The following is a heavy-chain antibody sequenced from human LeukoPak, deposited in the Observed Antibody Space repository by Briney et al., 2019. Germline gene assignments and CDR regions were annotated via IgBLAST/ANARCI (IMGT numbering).Heavy chain of an antibody. V-gene: IGHV3-15*01. Sequence: GGSLRLSCTVSGLSFSTAWISWIRQAPGKGLGWVGRIKSNTDGGTVNYAAPVKGGFTISRDDSKNTVFLQMNSLETEDTAMYFCTTAERRYYSHDFWGQGTLVTVSS. CDR3: TTAERRYYSHDF. CDR2: IKSNTDGGTV. D-gene: IGHD3-10*01. CDR1: GLSFSTAW. J-gene: IGHJ4*02.